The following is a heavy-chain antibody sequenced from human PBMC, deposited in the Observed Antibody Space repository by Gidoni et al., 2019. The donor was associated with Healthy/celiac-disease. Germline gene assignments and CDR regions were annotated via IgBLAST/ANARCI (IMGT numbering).Heavy chain of an antibody. V-gene: IGHV3-21*01. Sequence: EVQLVESGGGLVKPGGSLRLSCAAAGFTFSSYSTNLLRTAPGTGLEWVSSISSSRSYIYYADSVKGRFTISRDNAKNSLYLQMNSLRAEDTAVYYCARSPTYDYVWGSYRFDRYYYYMDVWGKGTTVTVSS. CDR1: GFTFSSYS. CDR3: ARSPTYDYVWGSYRFDRYYYYMDV. D-gene: IGHD3-16*02. J-gene: IGHJ6*03. CDR2: ISSSRSYI.